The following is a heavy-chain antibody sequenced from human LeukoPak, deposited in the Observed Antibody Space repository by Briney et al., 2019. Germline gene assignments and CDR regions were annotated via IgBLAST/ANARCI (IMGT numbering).Heavy chain of an antibody. CDR3: AKEGYYGSGSFPDY. J-gene: IGHJ4*02. V-gene: IGHV3-21*01. D-gene: IGHD3-10*01. CDR1: GFTFSSYS. CDR2: ISGNSNYI. Sequence: GGSLRLSCAASGFTFSSYSVNWVRQAPGKGLEWVSSISGNSNYIYYADSVKGRFTISRDNSENTLSLQMNSLRAEDTAVYYCAKEGYYGSGSFPDYWGQGSLVTVSA.